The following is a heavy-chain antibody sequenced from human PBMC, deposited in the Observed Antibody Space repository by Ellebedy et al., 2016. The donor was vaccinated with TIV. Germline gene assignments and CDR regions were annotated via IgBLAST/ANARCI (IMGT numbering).Heavy chain of an antibody. Sequence: PGGSLRLSCAASGFTFSSYPMYWVRQAPGKGLEWVSAISDTGGSTYYADSVKGRFTISRDNSKNTLYLQMNSLRAEDTAVYFCGTVATTFDYWGQGTLVTVSS. CDR3: GTVATTFDY. D-gene: IGHD5-24*01. J-gene: IGHJ4*02. CDR2: ISDTGGST. V-gene: IGHV3-23*01. CDR1: GFTFSSYP.